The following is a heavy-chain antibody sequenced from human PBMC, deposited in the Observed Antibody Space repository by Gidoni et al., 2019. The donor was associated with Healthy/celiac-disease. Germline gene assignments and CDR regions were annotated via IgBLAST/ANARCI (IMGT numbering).Heavy chain of an antibody. J-gene: IGHJ5*02. D-gene: IGHD6-19*01. Sequence: QVQLVQSGAEVKKPGASVKVSCKASGYTFTSYYMHWVRQAPGQGLEWMGIINPSGGSTSYAQKFQGRVNMTRDTSTSTVYMELSSLRSEDTAVYYCAGDSSGWSRRGWFDPWGQGTLVTVSS. CDR2: INPSGGST. CDR1: GYTFTSYY. V-gene: IGHV1-46*01. CDR3: AGDSSGWSRRGWFDP.